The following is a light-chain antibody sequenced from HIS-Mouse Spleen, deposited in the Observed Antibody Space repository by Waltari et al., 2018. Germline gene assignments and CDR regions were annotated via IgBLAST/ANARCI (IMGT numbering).Light chain of an antibody. CDR1: ALPKKY. Sequence: SYELTQPPSVSVSTGQTARITCSGDALPKKYAYWYQQKSGQAPVLVIYEDSKRPSGFPERFSGSSSGTMATLTISGAQVEDEADYYCYSTDSSGNHRVFGGGTKLTVL. J-gene: IGLJ2*01. CDR2: EDS. V-gene: IGLV3-10*01. CDR3: YSTDSSGNHRV.